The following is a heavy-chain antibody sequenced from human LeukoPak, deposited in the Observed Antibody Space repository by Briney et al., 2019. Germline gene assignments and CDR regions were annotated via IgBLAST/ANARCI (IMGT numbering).Heavy chain of an antibody. V-gene: IGHV3-48*03. CDR1: GFNFSDYE. CDR3: ARGGTVTYYFDH. CDR2: TSTGGRTV. D-gene: IGHD4-17*01. Sequence: TGGCLRLSCAASGFNFSDYEMNWLRQAPGKGLEWLSYTSTGGRTVKYADSVKGRFTISRDNARTSLYLQMTNLRVEDTAVYFCARGGTVTYYFDHWGQGILVVVSS. J-gene: IGHJ4*02.